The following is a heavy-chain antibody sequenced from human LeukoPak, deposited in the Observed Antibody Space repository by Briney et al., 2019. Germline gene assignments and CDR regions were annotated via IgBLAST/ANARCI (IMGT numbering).Heavy chain of an antibody. Sequence: PSETLSLTCTVSGDSISSNSDYWGWIRQPPGKGLEWIGYIYYSGSTNYNPSLKSRVTISIDTSKNQFSLKLSSVTAADTAVYYCASLDYYDSSGYLYYWGQGTLVTVSS. CDR2: IYYSGST. J-gene: IGHJ4*02. V-gene: IGHV4-61*05. CDR3: ASLDYYDSSGYLYY. CDR1: GDSISSNSDY. D-gene: IGHD3-22*01.